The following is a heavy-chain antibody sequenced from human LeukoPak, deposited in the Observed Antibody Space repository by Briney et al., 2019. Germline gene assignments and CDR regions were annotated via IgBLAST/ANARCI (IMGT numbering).Heavy chain of an antibody. CDR1: GFTVSSNY. Sequence: PGGSLRLSCAASGFTVSSNYMSWVRQAPGKGLEWVPVIYSGGSTYYADSVKGRFTISRDNSKNTLYLQMNSLRAEDTAVYYCASAITWIQPVDYWGQGTLVTVSS. V-gene: IGHV3-53*01. CDR3: ASAITWIQPVDY. J-gene: IGHJ4*02. CDR2: IYSGGST. D-gene: IGHD5-18*01.